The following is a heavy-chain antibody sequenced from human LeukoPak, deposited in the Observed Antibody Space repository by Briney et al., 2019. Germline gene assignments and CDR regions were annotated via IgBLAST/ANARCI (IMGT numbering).Heavy chain of an antibody. Sequence: ASVKVSCKASGYTFTSYDINWLRQATGQGLEWMGWMNPNSGNTRYAQKFQGRVTMTRNTSISTAYMELSSLRSEDTAVYYCARVYCSGGSCYLPFGYWGQGTLVTVSS. CDR1: GYTFTSYD. V-gene: IGHV1-8*01. D-gene: IGHD2-15*01. CDR3: ARVYCSGGSCYLPFGY. CDR2: MNPNSGNT. J-gene: IGHJ4*02.